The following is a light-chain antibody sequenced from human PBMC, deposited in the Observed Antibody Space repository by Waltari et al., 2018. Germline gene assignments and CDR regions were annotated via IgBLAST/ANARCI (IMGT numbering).Light chain of an antibody. CDR2: GNN. J-gene: IGLJ2*01. Sequence: QSVLTQPPSVSGTPGQRVTISCSGSTSNIGAGHDVHWYQHLPGTAPKHLIYGNNNRPSGVPDRCSGSKSGTSASLAITGLQADNEADYFCQSFDNMLSGGVVFGGGTKLAVL. CDR1: TSNIGAGHD. V-gene: IGLV1-40*01. CDR3: QSFDNMLSGGVV.